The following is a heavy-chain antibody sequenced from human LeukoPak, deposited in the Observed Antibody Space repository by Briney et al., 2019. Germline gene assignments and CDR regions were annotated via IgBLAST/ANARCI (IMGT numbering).Heavy chain of an antibody. CDR1: GGSISSYY. V-gene: IGHV4-59*08. Sequence: SETLSLTCTVSGGSISSYYWSWIRQPPGKGLEWVGYIYYNGITNYNPSLESRVTISVDTSKNQFSLKPSSVTAADTAVYYAVPVIGHGMGVWGQGTTVTVSS. D-gene: IGHD3-16*02. CDR2: IYYNGIT. CDR3: VPVIGHGMGV. J-gene: IGHJ6*02.